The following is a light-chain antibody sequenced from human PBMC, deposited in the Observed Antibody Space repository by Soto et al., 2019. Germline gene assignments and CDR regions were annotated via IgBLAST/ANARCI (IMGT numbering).Light chain of an antibody. CDR3: QQYNTYSSLT. CDR1: QSISSW. Sequence: DIQMTQSPSTLSASVGDRVTITCRASQSISSWLAWYQQKLGRAPRLLIYDASSLESSVPSRFSGSGYGTEFTLTISSLQPDDFATYYCQQYNTYSSLTFGGGTKV. CDR2: DAS. V-gene: IGKV1-5*01. J-gene: IGKJ4*01.